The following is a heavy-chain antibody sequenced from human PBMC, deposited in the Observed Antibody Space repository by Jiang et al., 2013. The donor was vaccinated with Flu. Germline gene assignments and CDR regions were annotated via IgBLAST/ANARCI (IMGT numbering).Heavy chain of an antibody. CDR2: LSHGGH. CDR3: AKDKSGLDAFDI. D-gene: IGHD3/OR15-3a*01. Sequence: TLSLTCTVSGDSISSYYWSWMRQPQEGTGVDWVYLSHGGHQLXPSLKSRVTISIDTSKNQFSLQLSSVTAADTAVYYCAKDKSGLDAFDIWGQGTMVTVSS. J-gene: IGHJ3*02. CDR1: GDSISSYY. V-gene: IGHV4-59*01.